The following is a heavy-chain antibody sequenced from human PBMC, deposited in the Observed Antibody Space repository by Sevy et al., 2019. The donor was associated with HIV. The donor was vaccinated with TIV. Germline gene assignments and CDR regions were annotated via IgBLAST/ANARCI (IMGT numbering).Heavy chain of an antibody. CDR2: IYYNGHI. V-gene: IGHV4-59*08. CDR3: AGENAWGRGYS. CDR1: GGSITGHY. J-gene: IGHJ4*02. Sequence: SETLSLTCTVSGGSITGHYWNWIRQPPGKGLEWIANIYYNGHINYNPSLKSRVTISLDTSKNQFSLRLSSVTAADTAMYYCAGENAWGRGYSWGQGTLVTVSS. D-gene: IGHD1-26*01.